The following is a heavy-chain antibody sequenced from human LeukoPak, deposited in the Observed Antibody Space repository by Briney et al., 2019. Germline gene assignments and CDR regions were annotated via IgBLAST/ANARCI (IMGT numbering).Heavy chain of an antibody. D-gene: IGHD3-3*01. CDR2: INPNSGGT. V-gene: IGHV1-2*02. Sequence: VASVKVSCKASGYTFTGYYMHWVRQAPGQGLEWMGWINPNSGGTNYAQKFQGRVTMTRDTSISTAYMELSRLRSDDTAVYYCARSLAYYDFWSGSDYWGQGTLVTVSS. J-gene: IGHJ4*02. CDR3: ARSLAYYDFWSGSDY. CDR1: GYTFTGYY.